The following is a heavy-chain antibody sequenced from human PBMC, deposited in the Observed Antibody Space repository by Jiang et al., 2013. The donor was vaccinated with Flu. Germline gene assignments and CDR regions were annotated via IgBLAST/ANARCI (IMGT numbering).Heavy chain of an antibody. CDR2: ISHDGSNK. CDR3: AKDYDRRGGYYYGPFDY. CDR1: GFTFISYG. D-gene: IGHD3-10*01. Sequence: SCAASGFTFISYGMHWVRQAPGKGLEWVALISHDGSNKYYADSVKGRFTISRDNSKNTLYLQMNRLRAEDTAVYHCAKDYDRRGGYYYGPFDYWGQGTLVTVSS. J-gene: IGHJ4*02. V-gene: IGHV3-30*18.